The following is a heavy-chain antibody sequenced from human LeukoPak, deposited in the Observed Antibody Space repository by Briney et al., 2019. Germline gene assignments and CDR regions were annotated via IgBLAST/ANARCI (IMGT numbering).Heavy chain of an antibody. CDR1: GGSISSDNYS. Sequence: SETLSLTCTVSGGSISSDNYSWSWIRQPAGKGLEWIGRVYTCGSTNYNPALKSRVTISVDTSKKQFSLKLSSVTAADTAVYYCAREKIGYYDGSGRGWFDPWGQGTLVTVSS. D-gene: IGHD3-22*01. J-gene: IGHJ5*02. CDR2: VYTCGST. CDR3: AREKIGYYDGSGRGWFDP. V-gene: IGHV4-61*02.